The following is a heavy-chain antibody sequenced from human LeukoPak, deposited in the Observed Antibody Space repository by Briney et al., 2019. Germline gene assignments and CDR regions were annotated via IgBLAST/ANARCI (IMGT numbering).Heavy chain of an antibody. V-gene: IGHV3-7*01. CDR3: ARGSSFGSY. CDR2: IKQDDSEK. CDR1: GFTFDNYW. Sequence: GGSLRLSCATSGFTFDNYWIHWVRQAPGKGLEWVANIKQDDSEKYYVDSVRGRFTISRDNAKNSLYLQMNSLKVEDTAVYYCARGSSFGSYWGQGTLVTVSS. D-gene: IGHD6-6*01. J-gene: IGHJ4*02.